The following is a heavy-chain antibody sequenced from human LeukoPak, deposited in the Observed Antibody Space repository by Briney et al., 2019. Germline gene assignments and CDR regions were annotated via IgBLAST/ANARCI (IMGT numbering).Heavy chain of an antibody. J-gene: IGHJ4*02. CDR1: GGSISSYY. CDR3: ARGEDDYGDYLE. D-gene: IGHD4-17*01. Sequence: PSETLSLTCTVSGGSISSYYWSWIRQPPGKGLEWIGYIYYSGSTNYNPSLKSRVTISVDTSKNQFSLKLSSVTAADTAVYYCARGEDDYGDYLEWGQGTLVTVSS. V-gene: IGHV4-59*01. CDR2: IYYSGST.